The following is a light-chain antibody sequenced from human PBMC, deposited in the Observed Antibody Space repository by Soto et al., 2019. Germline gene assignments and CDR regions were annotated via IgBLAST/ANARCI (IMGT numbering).Light chain of an antibody. CDR3: AVWDDSVNALV. V-gene: IGLV1-44*01. J-gene: IGLJ2*01. CDR1: SSNIGSNT. Sequence: QSVLTQSPSASGTPGQRVSISCFGSSSNIGSNTVSWYQQFPGTAPGAAPKLLMYGGNQRPSGVPDRFSGSASGTSASLAISGVQPEDEADYYCAVWDDSVNALVIGGGTKLTVL. CDR2: GGN.